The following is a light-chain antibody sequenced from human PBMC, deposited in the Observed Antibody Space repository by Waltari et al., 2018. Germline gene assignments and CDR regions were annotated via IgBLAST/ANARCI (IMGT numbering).Light chain of an antibody. CDR1: QGVRRNW. V-gene: IGKV3-20*01. CDR3: HQYDTAPHT. J-gene: IGKJ4*01. Sequence: EIVLTQSPGTLSLSLGAGATLSCRASQGVRRNWLAWYHQGPGQAPRLLIYGASTRATGITDKFIGSGSGTDFILTIRRLEPEDFGVYYCHQYDTAPHTFGGGTKVEIK. CDR2: GAS.